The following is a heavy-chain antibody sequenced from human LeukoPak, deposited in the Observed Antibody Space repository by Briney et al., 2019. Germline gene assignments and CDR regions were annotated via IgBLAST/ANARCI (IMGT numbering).Heavy chain of an antibody. J-gene: IGHJ4*02. CDR1: GYTFTGYQ. V-gene: IGHV1-2*02. CDR3: AKGGSSGWSTADY. CDR2: INPNSGGT. D-gene: IGHD6-19*01. Sequence: AAVKVSCKASGYTFTGYQMHWVRQAPGQGLEWMGWINPNSGGTNYAQKFQGRVTMTSDTSKSTAYMELSGLRSDDTAVYYCAKGGSSGWSTADYWGQGTLVTAPS.